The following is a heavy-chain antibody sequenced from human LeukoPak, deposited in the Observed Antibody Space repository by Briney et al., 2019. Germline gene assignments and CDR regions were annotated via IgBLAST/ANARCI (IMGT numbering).Heavy chain of an antibody. J-gene: IGHJ4*02. CDR3: AGLGVMVLVYQFEY. D-gene: IGHD2-8*01. CDR1: GGSITSTKYF. CDR2: ISSSGTA. Sequence: SETLSLTCAVSGGSITSTKYFWGWIRQPPGKELELIGIISSSGTADYNPPLKSRVTISTDTSKNQFSLKLTSVTAADTAVYYCAGLGVMVLVYQFEYWGRGTPVTVSS. V-gene: IGHV4-39*07.